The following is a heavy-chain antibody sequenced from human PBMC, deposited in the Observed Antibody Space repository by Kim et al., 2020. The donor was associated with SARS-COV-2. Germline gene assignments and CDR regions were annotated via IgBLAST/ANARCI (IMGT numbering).Heavy chain of an antibody. Sequence: FQGRVTMTRDTSTSTVYMELSSLRSEDTAVYYCARDGLYSSSWDRGWVDYWGQGTLVTVSS. V-gene: IGHV1-46*01. J-gene: IGHJ4*02. CDR3: ARDGLYSSSWDRGWVDY. D-gene: IGHD6-13*01.